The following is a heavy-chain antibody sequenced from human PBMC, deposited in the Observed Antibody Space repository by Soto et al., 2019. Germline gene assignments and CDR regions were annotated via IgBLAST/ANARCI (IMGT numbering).Heavy chain of an antibody. D-gene: IGHD2-2*01. J-gene: IGHJ4*02. V-gene: IGHV3-23*01. CDR1: GITFSSYA. CDR3: AKEDIVVVPAAADH. CDR2: ISGSGGTT. Sequence: EVKLLESGGGLVQPGGSLRLSCAASGITFSSYAMSWVRQAPGKGLEWVSGISGSGGTTYYADSVKGRFTISRDNSKNTLYLQMNCLRAEDTAVYYCAKEDIVVVPAAADHWGQGTLVTVSS.